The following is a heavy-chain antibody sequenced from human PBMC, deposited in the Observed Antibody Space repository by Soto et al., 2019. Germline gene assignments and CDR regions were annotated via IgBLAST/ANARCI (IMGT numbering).Heavy chain of an antibody. CDR1: GGTFSSYA. CDR3: ARGGYCSGGSCYVWFDP. D-gene: IGHD2-15*01. Sequence: QVQLVQSGAEVKKPGSSVKVSCKASGGTFSSYAISWVRQAPGQGLEWMGGIIPIFGTANYAQKFQGRVTITEDESTSTAYMELSSLRSEDTAVYYCARGGYCSGGSCYVWFDPWGQGTLVTVSS. V-gene: IGHV1-69*01. J-gene: IGHJ5*02. CDR2: IIPIFGTA.